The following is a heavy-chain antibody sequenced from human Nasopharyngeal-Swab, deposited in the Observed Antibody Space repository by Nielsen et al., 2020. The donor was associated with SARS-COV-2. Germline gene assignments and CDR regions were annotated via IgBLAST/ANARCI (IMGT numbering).Heavy chain of an antibody. V-gene: IGHV3-48*04. CDR3: ARIYNNSYYYYYGMDV. D-gene: IGHD4-11*01. Sequence: GGSLRLSCAASGFTFSNAWMSWVRQAPGKGLEWVSYISSSSSTIYYADSVKGRFTISRDNAKNSLYLQMNSLRAEDTAVYYCARIYNNSYYYYYGMDVWGQGTTVTVSS. CDR1: GFTFSNAW. CDR2: ISSSSSTI. J-gene: IGHJ6*02.